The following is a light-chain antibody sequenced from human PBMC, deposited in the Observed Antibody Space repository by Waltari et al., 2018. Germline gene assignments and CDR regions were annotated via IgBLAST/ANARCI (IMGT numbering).Light chain of an antibody. Sequence: EIVVTQSPATLSVSPGERANLSCRASQSVSSHLAWYQQKPGHAPRLFISGASTRATGIPARFSGRGSGTEFTLTISSLQSEDCAVYYCQQYHNWWTFGQGTKVESK. CDR2: GAS. V-gene: IGKV3-15*01. J-gene: IGKJ1*01. CDR1: QSVSSH. CDR3: QQYHNWWT.